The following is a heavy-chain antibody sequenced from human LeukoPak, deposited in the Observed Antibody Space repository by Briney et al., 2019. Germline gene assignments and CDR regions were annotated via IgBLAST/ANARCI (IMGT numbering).Heavy chain of an antibody. J-gene: IGHJ4*02. CDR1: GGSISGTDYY. V-gene: IGHV4-39*01. CDR3: ARRDRYHFFDY. Sequence: SETLSLTCTVSGGSISGTDYYWGWIRQPPGRRLEWIAVIYYSGSTYYNPSLKSRVTISVDTSKNQFSLKLASVTAADTALYYCARRDRYHFFDYWGQGTLVTVSS. D-gene: IGHD1-14*01. CDR2: IYYSGST.